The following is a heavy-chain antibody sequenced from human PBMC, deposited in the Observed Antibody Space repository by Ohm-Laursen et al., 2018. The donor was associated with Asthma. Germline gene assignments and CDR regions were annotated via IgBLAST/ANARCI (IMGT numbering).Heavy chain of an antibody. D-gene: IGHD2-21*02. V-gene: IGHV3-30*04. J-gene: IGHJ3*02. CDR1: GFTFSSYA. Sequence: SLRLSCSAPGFTFSSYAMSWVRQAPGKGLEWVSIITSDGSWTSYADSVKGRFTISRDNSKNTLYMQMNSLRAEDTAVYYCARRDFSGGDPSAAFDIWGQGTMVTVSS. CDR3: ARRDFSGGDPSAAFDI. CDR2: ITSDGSWT.